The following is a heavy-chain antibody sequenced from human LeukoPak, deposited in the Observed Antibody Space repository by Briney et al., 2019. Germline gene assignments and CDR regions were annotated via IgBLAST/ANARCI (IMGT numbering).Heavy chain of an antibody. V-gene: IGHV1-46*01. CDR3: ARVRARTSGFDF. Sequence: ASVKVSCKASGYTFTSYYIHWVRQAPGQGLEWMGIINPSGGSTSYAQKFQGRGTMTRDTSTSTVYMELSSLRSEDTAVYYCARVRARTSGFDFWGQGTLVTVSS. CDR1: GYTFTSYY. J-gene: IGHJ4*02. D-gene: IGHD3-3*01. CDR2: INPSGGST.